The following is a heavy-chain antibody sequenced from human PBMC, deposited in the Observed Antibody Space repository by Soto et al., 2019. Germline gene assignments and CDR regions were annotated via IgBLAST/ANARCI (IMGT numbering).Heavy chain of an antibody. J-gene: IGHJ4*02. Sequence: GESLKISCKGSGYSFTSYWISWVRQMPGKGLEWMGRIDPSDSYTNYSPSFQGHVTISADKSISTAYLQWSSLKASDTAMYYCARPTVGGSSSSPYYFDYWGQGTLVTVSS. V-gene: IGHV5-10-1*01. D-gene: IGHD6-6*01. CDR1: GYSFTSYW. CDR2: IDPSDSYT. CDR3: ARPTVGGSSSSPYYFDY.